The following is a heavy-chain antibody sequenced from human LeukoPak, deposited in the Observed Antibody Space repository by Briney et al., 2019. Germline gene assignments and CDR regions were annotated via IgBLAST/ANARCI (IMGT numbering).Heavy chain of an antibody. J-gene: IGHJ4*02. D-gene: IGHD2-21*01. CDR1: GFSLSSYA. Sequence: HPGGSLRLSCAASGFSLSSYAMSWVRQAPGKGLEWVSAISSTDAGTYHADSVRGRFTISRESSKNTLYLQMNTLRAEDAAVYYCAKAPVTSCRGAYCYPFDYWGQGTLVTVSS. CDR3: AKAPVTSCRGAYCYPFDY. CDR2: ISSTDAGT. V-gene: IGHV3-23*01.